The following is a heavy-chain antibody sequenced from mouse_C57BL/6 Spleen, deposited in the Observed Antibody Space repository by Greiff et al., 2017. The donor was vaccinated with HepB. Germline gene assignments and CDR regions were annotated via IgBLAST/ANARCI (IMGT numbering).Heavy chain of an antibody. D-gene: IGHD1-1*01. Sequence: EVQRVESGGGLVQPGGSLSLSCAASGFTFTDYYMSWVRQPPGKALEWLGFIRNKANGYTTEYSASVKGRFTISRDNSQSILYLQMNALRAEDSATYYCASQGSSSYGYYAMDYWGQGTSVTVSS. CDR3: ASQGSSSYGYYAMDY. CDR1: GFTFTDYY. CDR2: IRNKANGYTT. V-gene: IGHV7-3*01. J-gene: IGHJ4*01.